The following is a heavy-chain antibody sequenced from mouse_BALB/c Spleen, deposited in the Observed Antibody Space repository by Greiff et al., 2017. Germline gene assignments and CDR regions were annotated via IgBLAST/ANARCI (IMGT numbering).Heavy chain of an antibody. V-gene: IGHV14-3*02. CDR3: ARSPYYGNYWYFDV. J-gene: IGHJ1*01. D-gene: IGHD2-10*01. CDR2: IDPANGNT. Sequence: VQLKESGAELVKPGASVKLSCTASGFNIKDTYMHWVKQRPEQGLEWIGRIDPANGNTKYDPKFQGKATITADTSSNTAYLQLSSLTSEDTAVYYCARSPYYGNYWYFDVWGAGTTVTVSS. CDR1: GFNIKDTY.